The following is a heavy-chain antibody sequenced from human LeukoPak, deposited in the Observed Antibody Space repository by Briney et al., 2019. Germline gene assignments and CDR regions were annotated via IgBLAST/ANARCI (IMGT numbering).Heavy chain of an antibody. J-gene: IGHJ5*02. Sequence: GGSLRLSCAASGFTFSDYYMSWIRQAPGGGLEWVSYISTSVTHAEYADSVKGRFTISRDNAKNSLYLQMNSLRAGDTAVYYCAREGRSGSYLGRFDPWGQGTLVTVSS. D-gene: IGHD1-26*01. CDR2: ISTSVTHA. CDR1: GFTFSDYY. V-gene: IGHV3-11*05. CDR3: AREGRSGSYLGRFDP.